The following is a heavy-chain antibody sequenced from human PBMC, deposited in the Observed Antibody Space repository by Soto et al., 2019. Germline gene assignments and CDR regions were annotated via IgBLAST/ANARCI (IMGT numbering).Heavy chain of an antibody. J-gene: IGHJ6*02. CDR1: GGTFSSYA. CDR2: FIPMFNRP. Sequence: QVQLVQSGAEVKKPGSSVKVSCTASGGTFSSYAISWVRQAPGHGLEWMGGFIPMFNRPHSARKFQGRVTITADESTSTAYMDLSSLRSEDTAVYYCSRGQFHHVSNYYYALDVWGQGTTVTVSS. V-gene: IGHV1-69*01. CDR3: SRGQFHHVSNYYYALDV.